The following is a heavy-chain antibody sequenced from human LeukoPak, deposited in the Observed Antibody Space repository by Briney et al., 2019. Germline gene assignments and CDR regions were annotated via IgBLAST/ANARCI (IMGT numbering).Heavy chain of an antibody. CDR2: IYPGDSDT. J-gene: IGHJ2*01. CDR3: ARPSVYSSGRYWYFDL. Sequence: GESLKISCKGSGYSFTSYWIGWVRQMPGKGLEWMGIIYPGDSDTRYSPSFQGQVTISADKSVSTAYLQWSSLKASDTAMYYCARPSVYSSGRYWYFDLWGRGTLVTVSS. V-gene: IGHV5-51*01. CDR1: GYSFTSYW. D-gene: IGHD5-18*01.